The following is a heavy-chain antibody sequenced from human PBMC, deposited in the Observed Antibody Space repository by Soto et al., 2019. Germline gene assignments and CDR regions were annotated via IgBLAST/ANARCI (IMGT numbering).Heavy chain of an antibody. J-gene: IGHJ5*02. CDR2: ISSSSSTI. Sequence: EVQLVESGGGLIQPGGSLRLCCVASGFILNSYSMNWVRQAPGKGLEWVSYISSSSSTIYYADSVKGRFSISRDNAKNSLFLQMNSLRDDDTAVYYCARGDYGDCFDPWGQGTLVTVSS. CDR3: ARGDYGDCFDP. D-gene: IGHD4-17*01. V-gene: IGHV3-48*02. CDR1: GFILNSYS.